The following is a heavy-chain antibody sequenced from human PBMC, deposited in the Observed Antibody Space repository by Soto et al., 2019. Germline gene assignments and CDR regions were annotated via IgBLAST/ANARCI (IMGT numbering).Heavy chain of an antibody. CDR1: GFTFSNAW. D-gene: IGHD3-16*01. CDR2: IKRKTEGGTT. CDR3: APYIMTIGDSTKN. J-gene: IGHJ4*02. Sequence: EVQLVESGGGLVKPGGSLRLSCAASGFTFSNAWMSWVRQAPGKGLEWVGRIKRKTEGGTTDYAAPVKGRFTISRDDSRNTLYLQMNSLKTEDTAVYYCAPYIMTIGDSTKNWGQGTLVTVSS. V-gene: IGHV3-15*01.